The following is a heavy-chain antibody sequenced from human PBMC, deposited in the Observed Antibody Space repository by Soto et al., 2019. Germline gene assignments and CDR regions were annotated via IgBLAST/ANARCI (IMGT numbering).Heavy chain of an antibody. CDR2: IYYSGST. J-gene: IGHJ4*02. Sequence: SETLSLTCTVSGGSISSHYWSWIRQPPGKGLEWIGYIYYSGSTNYNPSLKSRVTTSVDTSKNQFSLKLSSVTAADTAVYYCAGLGYSSSAYWGQGTLVTVSS. V-gene: IGHV4-59*11. CDR3: AGLGYSSSAY. CDR1: GGSISSHY. D-gene: IGHD6-13*01.